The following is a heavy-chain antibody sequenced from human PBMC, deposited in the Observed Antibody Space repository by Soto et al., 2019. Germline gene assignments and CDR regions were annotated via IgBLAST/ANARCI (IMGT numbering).Heavy chain of an antibody. Sequence: QVQLVQSGAEVKKPGASVKVSCKASGYTFTSYDINWVRQATGQGLERMGWMNPNSGNTGYAQKFQGRVTMTRNTSISTAYMELSSMRSEDTAVYYCARGGGCSGGSCYSESYWGQGTLVTVSS. V-gene: IGHV1-8*01. J-gene: IGHJ4*02. CDR1: GYTFTSYD. D-gene: IGHD2-15*01. CDR2: MNPNSGNT. CDR3: ARGGGCSGGSCYSESY.